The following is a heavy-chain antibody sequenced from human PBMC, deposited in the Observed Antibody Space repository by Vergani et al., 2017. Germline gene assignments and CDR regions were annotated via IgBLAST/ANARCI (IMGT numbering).Heavy chain of an antibody. V-gene: IGHV3-11*04. D-gene: IGHD5-18*01. CDR1: GGSISSYY. CDR3: ASIDTAMDPGAYYYGMDV. J-gene: IGHJ6*02. Sequence: QVQLQESGPGLVKPSETLSLTCTVSGGSISSYYWSWIRQPPGKGLEWVSYISSSGSTIYYADSVKGRFTISRDNAKNSLYLQMNSLRAEDTAVYYCASIDTAMDPGAYYYGMDVWGQGTTVTVSS. CDR2: ISSSGSTI.